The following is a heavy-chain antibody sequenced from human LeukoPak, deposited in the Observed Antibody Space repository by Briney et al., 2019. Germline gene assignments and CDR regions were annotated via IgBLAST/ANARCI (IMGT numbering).Heavy chain of an antibody. CDR3: AMGGYNSGWPDY. Sequence: PGGSLRLSCAASGFTFSSYAMSWVRQAPGKGLEWVSAISGSGGSTYYADSVKGRFTISRDNSKKMLFLQMNSLRAEDTAVYYCAMGGYNSGWPDYWGQGTLVTVSS. J-gene: IGHJ4*02. D-gene: IGHD6-19*01. CDR2: ISGSGGST. CDR1: GFTFSSYA. V-gene: IGHV3-23*01.